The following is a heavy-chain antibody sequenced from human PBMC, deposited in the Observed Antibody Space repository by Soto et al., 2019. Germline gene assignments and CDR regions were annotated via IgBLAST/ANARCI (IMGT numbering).Heavy chain of an antibody. J-gene: IGHJ4*02. CDR2: IKSKAAGGTT. CDR3: TTDSTQPFCDGGPCYSVLTKIHDS. Sequence: ESGGGLVKPGGSLRLSCAASGFTFNNGWMSWVRQAPGKGLEWVGRIKSKAAGGTTDYSAPVQGRFTISRDDSKNTVHLQMNSLKTEDTAVYYCTTDSTQPFCDGGPCYSVLTKIHDSWGQGTLVTVSS. D-gene: IGHD2-15*01. CDR1: GFTFNNGW. V-gene: IGHV3-15*01.